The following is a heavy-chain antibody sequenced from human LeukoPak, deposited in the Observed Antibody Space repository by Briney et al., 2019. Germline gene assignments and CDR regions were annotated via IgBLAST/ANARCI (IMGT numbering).Heavy chain of an antibody. V-gene: IGHV3-21*01. CDR3: ANHFACGSTSCPPFDS. D-gene: IGHD2-2*01. CDR1: GFTFSSFS. J-gene: IGHJ4*02. CDR2: ISDDSNYI. Sequence: GGSLRLSCAASGFTFSSFSMSWVRQAPGKGLEWVSSISDDSNYIYYADSVEGRFTISGDNAKNSLYLQLNSLRAEDTAVYYCANHFACGSTSCPPFDSWGQGTLVTVSS.